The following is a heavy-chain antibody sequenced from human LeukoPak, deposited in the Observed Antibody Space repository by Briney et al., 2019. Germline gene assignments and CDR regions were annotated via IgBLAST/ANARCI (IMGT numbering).Heavy chain of an antibody. V-gene: IGHV1-2*04. D-gene: IGHD4-11*01. CDR2: PHSGDT. Sequence: PHSGDTNYAQRFQGWVTMTRDTSISTAYMELSRLKSDDTAVYYCARERFLPSVLQYHNWFDPWGQGTLVTVSS. CDR3: ARERFLPSVLQYHNWFDP. J-gene: IGHJ5*02.